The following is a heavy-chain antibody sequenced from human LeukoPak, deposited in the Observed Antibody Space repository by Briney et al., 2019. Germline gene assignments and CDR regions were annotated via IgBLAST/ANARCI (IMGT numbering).Heavy chain of an antibody. V-gene: IGHV3-7*04. CDR1: GFPFSSYW. CDR2: IKQDGGKK. J-gene: IGHJ4*02. D-gene: IGHD5-24*01. CDR3: TRVGYIDEGIDY. Sequence: GGSLRLSCVASGFPFSSYWMTWVRQAPGKGLEWVADIKQDGGKKSYVDSVKGRFTISRDNAKNSLYLQMNSLRAEDTAIYYCTRVGYIDEGIDYWGQGTLVTVSS.